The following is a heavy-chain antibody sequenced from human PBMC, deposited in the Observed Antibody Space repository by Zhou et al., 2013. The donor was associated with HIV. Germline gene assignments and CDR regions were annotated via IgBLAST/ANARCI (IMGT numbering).Heavy chain of an antibody. CDR1: GFTFSRYA. Sequence: EVQLLESGGGLVQPGGSLRLSCAVSGFTFSRYAMSWVRQAPGKGLEWVAAISGSGGSTYNADSVKGRFTISRDNSKNTLFLQMNRLRAEDTAVYYCAKEEVELRYFDRYYFDYWGRGTLVTVSS. J-gene: IGHJ4*02. V-gene: IGHV3-23*01. CDR2: ISGSGGST. D-gene: IGHD3-9*01. CDR3: AKEEVELRYFDRYYFDY.